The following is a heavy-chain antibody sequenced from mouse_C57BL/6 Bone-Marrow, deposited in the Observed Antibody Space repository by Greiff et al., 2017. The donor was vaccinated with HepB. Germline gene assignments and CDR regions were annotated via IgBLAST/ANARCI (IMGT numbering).Heavy chain of an antibody. V-gene: IGHV1-55*01. D-gene: IGHD1-1*01. CDR3: ARYSLPITTVVLDY. J-gene: IGHJ2*01. CDR2: IYPGSGST. CDR1: GYTFTSYW. Sequence: VQLKQSGAELVKPGASVKMSCKASGYTFTSYWITWVKQRPGQRLEWIGDIYPGSGSTNYNEKFKSKPTLTVDTSSSTAYLQLSSLTSEDSAVYYCARYSLPITTVVLDYWGQGTTLTVSS.